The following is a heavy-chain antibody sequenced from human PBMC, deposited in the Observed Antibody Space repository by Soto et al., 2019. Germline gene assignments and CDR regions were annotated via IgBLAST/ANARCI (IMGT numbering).Heavy chain of an antibody. Sequence: QVQLQESGPGLEKASETLSLTCTVSGGSMSGYYWSWIRQPPGKGLEWIGFIYDSGTTNYNPSLKSRGTISIDPSKNQFSLQLTSVTAADTAVYYCARVSHIVVVPAVRGAFDIWGQGTMITVPS. CDR2: IYDSGTT. CDR1: GGSMSGYY. CDR3: ARVSHIVVVPAVRGAFDI. D-gene: IGHD2-21*02. J-gene: IGHJ3*02. V-gene: IGHV4-59*01.